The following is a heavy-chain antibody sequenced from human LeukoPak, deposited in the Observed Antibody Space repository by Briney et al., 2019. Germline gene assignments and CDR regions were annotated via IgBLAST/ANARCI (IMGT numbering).Heavy chain of an antibody. CDR1: GFTFSSHS. V-gene: IGHV3-21*01. CDR2: ISSSSSYI. J-gene: IGHJ4*02. Sequence: GGSLRLSCAASGFTFSSHSMNWVRQAPGKGLEWVSSISSSSSYIYYADSVKGRFTISRDNAKNSLYLQMNSLRAEDTAVYYCARDPTEYYYDSSGPYDYWGQGTLVTVSS. CDR3: ARDPTEYYYDSSGPYDY. D-gene: IGHD3-22*01.